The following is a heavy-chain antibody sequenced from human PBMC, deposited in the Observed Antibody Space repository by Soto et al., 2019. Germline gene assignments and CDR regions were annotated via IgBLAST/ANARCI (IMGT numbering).Heavy chain of an antibody. Sequence: SSETLSLTCTVSGGSITSYYCSCIRQPPGKGLEWIGTIYYSGSTNYNPSLKSRVTISVDTSKNQFSLKLSSVTAADTAVYYCARALYGSGVLDVWGQGTTVTVSS. J-gene: IGHJ6*02. D-gene: IGHD3-10*01. CDR3: ARALYGSGVLDV. CDR1: GGSITSYY. CDR2: IYYSGST. V-gene: IGHV4-59*12.